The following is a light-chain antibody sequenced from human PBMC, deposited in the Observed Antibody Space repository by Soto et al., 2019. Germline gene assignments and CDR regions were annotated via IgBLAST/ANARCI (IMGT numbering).Light chain of an antibody. CDR2: HAS. CDR1: QVVSSSY. V-gene: IGKV3-20*01. J-gene: IGKJ2*01. CDR3: QQYGTFPFS. Sequence: EIVLTQSPGTLSLSPGESATLSCRANQVVSSSYLAWYQQKPGQAPRLLIYHASDRATGVPDRFSGSGSVTDFALNITRFEPEDFALFYCQQYGTFPFSFGQGTKLEIK.